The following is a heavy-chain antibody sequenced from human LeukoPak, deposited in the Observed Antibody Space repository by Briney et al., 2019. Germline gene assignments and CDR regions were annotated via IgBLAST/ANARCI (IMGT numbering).Heavy chain of an antibody. CDR1: GGSISNSIYY. CDR2: IYYSGIT. CDR3: ARGGFYGHPFDF. D-gene: IGHD3-10*01. J-gene: IGHJ4*02. Sequence: KPSETLSLTCTVSGGSISNSIYYWGCIRQPPGKGLEWIGSIYYSGITSYNPSLESRVTISVDTSNNQVSLNLNSVTAADTAIYFCARGGFYGHPFDFGGQGTLVTVSS. V-gene: IGHV4-39*07.